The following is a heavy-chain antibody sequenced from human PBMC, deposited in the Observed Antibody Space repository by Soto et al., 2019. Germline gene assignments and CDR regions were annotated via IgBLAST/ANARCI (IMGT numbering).Heavy chain of an antibody. CDR3: AKSGYNYPYYFDY. D-gene: IGHD5-12*01. J-gene: IGHJ4*02. Sequence: GGSLRLSCAASGFTFSSYAMSWVRQAPGKGLEWVSAISGSGGSTYYADSVKGRFTISRDNSKNTLCLQMNSLRAEDTAVYYCAKSGYNYPYYFDYWGQGTLVTVSS. V-gene: IGHV3-23*01. CDR1: GFTFSSYA. CDR2: ISGSGGST.